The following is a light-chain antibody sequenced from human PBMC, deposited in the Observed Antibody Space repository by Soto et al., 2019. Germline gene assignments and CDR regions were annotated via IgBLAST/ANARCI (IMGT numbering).Light chain of an antibody. CDR2: KAS. V-gene: IGKV1-5*03. CDR1: QSINSW. CDR3: QQYNSYST. Sequence: DIQMTQSPSTLSASVGDRVTITCRASQSINSWLAWYQQKPGKAPKLLTYKASSLESGVPSRFSGSGSGTEFTLTISSLQPDDFATYYCQQYNSYSTFGQGTKVDIK. J-gene: IGKJ1*01.